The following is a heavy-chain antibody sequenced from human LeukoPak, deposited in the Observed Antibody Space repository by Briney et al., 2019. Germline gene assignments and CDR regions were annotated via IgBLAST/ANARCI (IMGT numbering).Heavy chain of an antibody. CDR1: GYTFTSYG. CDR3: ARVGAPLAYCGGDCYSFVDY. V-gene: IGHV1-18*01. Sequence: ASVKVSCKASGYTFTSYGISWVRQAPGQGLEWMGWISAYNGNTNYAQKLQRSVTMTTDASTSTAYMELRSLRSDDTAVYYCARVGAPLAYCGGDCYSFVDYWGQGTLVTVSS. CDR2: ISAYNGNT. D-gene: IGHD2-21*02. J-gene: IGHJ4*02.